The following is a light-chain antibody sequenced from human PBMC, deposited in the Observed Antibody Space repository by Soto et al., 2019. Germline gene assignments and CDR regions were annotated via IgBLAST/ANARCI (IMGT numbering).Light chain of an antibody. CDR1: QSISSK. V-gene: IGKV3-15*01. Sequence: MTQSPATLSLSPGERATISCRASQSISSKLAWYQQKPGQAPRFLIYGASSRATEIPARFSGSGSGTEFTLTISSLQPEDFAVYYCQQYNGCPRTFGQGTKVDIK. CDR2: GAS. J-gene: IGKJ1*01. CDR3: QQYNGCPRT.